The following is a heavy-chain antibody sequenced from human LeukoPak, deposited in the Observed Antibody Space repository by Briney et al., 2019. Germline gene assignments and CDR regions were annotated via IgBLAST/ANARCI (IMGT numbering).Heavy chain of an antibody. J-gene: IGHJ4*02. CDR3: ARYYYDSRGYYYYYFDY. CDR2: TYYRPKLSN. V-gene: IGHV6-1*01. CDR1: GDILSSNSAA. Sequence: SQTLSLTCAISGDILSSNSAAWNSIRQSPSRGPEWLGRTYYRPKLSNDYAVSVKSRITINPDTSRNQFSLQLNLVTPEDTAVYYCARYYYDSRGYYYYYFDYWGQGTLVTVSS. D-gene: IGHD3-22*01.